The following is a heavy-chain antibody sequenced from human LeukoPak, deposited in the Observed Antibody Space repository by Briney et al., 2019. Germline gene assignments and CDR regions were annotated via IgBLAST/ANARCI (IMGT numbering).Heavy chain of an antibody. CDR1: GFTFSSYG. J-gene: IGHJ6*03. CDR2: IRYDGSNK. V-gene: IGHV3-30*02. Sequence: PGGSLRLSCAASGFTFSSYGMHWVRQAPGKGLEWVAFIRYDGSNKYYADSVKGRFTISRDNSKNTLYPQMNSLRAEDTAVYYCAKDGEELLWFGELLLSYYYYMDVWGKGTTVTVSS. D-gene: IGHD3-10*01. CDR3: AKDGEELLWFGELLLSYYYYMDV.